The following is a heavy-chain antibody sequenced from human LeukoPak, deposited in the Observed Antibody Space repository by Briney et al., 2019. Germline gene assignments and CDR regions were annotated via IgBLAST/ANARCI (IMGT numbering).Heavy chain of an antibody. CDR3: ATLDYYDSSGYYYPDAFDI. Sequence: GESLQISCTGSGYSFTSYWIGWVRQIPGKGLEWMGIIYPGDSDTRYSPSFQGQVTISADKSISTAYLQWSSLKASDTAMYYCATLDYYDSSGYYYPDAFDIWGQGTMVTVSS. V-gene: IGHV5-51*01. CDR1: GYSFTSYW. J-gene: IGHJ3*02. D-gene: IGHD3-22*01. CDR2: IYPGDSDT.